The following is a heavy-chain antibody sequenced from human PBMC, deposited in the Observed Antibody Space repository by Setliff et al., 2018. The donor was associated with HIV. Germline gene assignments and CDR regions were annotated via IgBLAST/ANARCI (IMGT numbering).Heavy chain of an antibody. V-gene: IGHV1-46*01. Sequence: ASVKVSCKASGYTFTSYYIHWVRQAPGQGLEWMGVIHPSGGSTRYAQKFQGRVTITADKSTSTSYMHLSSLRAEDTAVYFCARGGDYDSSGYYVTWGQGSLVTVS. CDR1: GYTFTSYY. CDR3: ARGGDYDSSGYYVT. D-gene: IGHD3-22*01. J-gene: IGHJ4*02. CDR2: IHPSGGST.